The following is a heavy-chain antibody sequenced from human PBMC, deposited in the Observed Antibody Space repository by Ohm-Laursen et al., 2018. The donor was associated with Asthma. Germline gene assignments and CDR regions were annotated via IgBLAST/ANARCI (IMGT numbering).Heavy chain of an antibody. CDR1: GYTFTSYD. V-gene: IGHV1-8*01. J-gene: IGHJ6*02. CDR2: MNPNSGNT. Sequence: ASVKVSCKASGYTFTSYDINWVRQATGQGLEWMGWMNPNSGNTGYAQKFQGRVTMTRNTSISTAYMELNSLRAEDTAVYYCAREKQPTVGNYYYYGMDVWGQGTTVTVSS. D-gene: IGHD1-14*01. CDR3: AREKQPTVGNYYYYGMDV.